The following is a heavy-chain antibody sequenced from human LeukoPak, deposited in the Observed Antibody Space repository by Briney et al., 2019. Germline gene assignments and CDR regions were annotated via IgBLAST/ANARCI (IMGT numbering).Heavy chain of an antibody. CDR3: ATDRREALGELSLGY. D-gene: IGHD3-16*02. CDR1: GYTLTELS. V-gene: IGHV1-24*01. J-gene: IGHJ4*02. CDR2: FDPEDGET. Sequence: ASVKVSCKVSGYTLTELSMHWVRQAPGKGREWMGGFDPEDGETIYAQKFQGRVTMTEDTSTDTAYMELSSLRSEDTAVYYCATDRREALGELSLGYWGQGTLVTVSS.